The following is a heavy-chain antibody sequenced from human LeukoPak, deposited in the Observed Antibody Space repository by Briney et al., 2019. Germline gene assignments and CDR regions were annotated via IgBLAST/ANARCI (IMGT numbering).Heavy chain of an antibody. J-gene: IGHJ4*02. D-gene: IGHD4-11*01. CDR2: IYYSGST. V-gene: IGHV4-30-4*01. CDR1: GGSISSGDYY. CDR3: ARGRPADYSNYEPHYY. Sequence: SETLSLTCTVSGGSISSGDYYWSWIRQPPGKGLEWIGYIYYSGSTYYNPSLKSRVTISVDTSKNQFSLKLSSVTAADTAVYYCARGRPADYSNYEPHYYWGQGTLVTVSS.